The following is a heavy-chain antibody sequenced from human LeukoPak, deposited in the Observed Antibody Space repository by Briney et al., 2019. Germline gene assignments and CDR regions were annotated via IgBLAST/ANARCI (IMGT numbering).Heavy chain of an antibody. J-gene: IGHJ4*02. Sequence: GGSLRLSCAASGFTFSNYWMHWVRQTPGEGLVWVSEINGDGSSTAYADSVRGRFTVSRDNAKNTLYLHMNSLRAEDTAVYFCARDQVGATTIDYWGQGTVVTVSS. CDR2: INGDGSST. CDR1: GFTFSNYW. V-gene: IGHV3-74*03. D-gene: IGHD1-26*01. CDR3: ARDQVGATTIDY.